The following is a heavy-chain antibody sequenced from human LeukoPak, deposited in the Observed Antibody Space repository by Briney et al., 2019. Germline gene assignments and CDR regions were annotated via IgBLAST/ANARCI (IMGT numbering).Heavy chain of an antibody. CDR2: IYYSGST. CDR1: GGSISSYY. D-gene: IGHD3-10*01. J-gene: IGHJ4*02. Sequence: SETLSLTCTVSGGSISSYYWSWIRQPPGKGLEWIGYIYYSGSTNYNPSLKSRVTISVDTSKNQFSLKLSSVTAADTAVYYCARDKVSGFDYWGQGTLVTVSS. CDR3: ARDKVSGFDY. V-gene: IGHV4-59*01.